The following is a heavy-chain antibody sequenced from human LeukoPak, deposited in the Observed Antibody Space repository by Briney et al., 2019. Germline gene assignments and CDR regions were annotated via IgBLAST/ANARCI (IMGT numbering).Heavy chain of an antibody. CDR3: ASSLGRYCSSTSCYAGDY. V-gene: IGHV1-69*01. CDR1: GGTFSSYA. Sequence: SVKVSCKASGGTFSSYAISWVRRAPGQGLEWMGGIIPIFGTANYAQKFQGRVTITADESTSTAYMELSSLRSEDTAVYYCASSLGRYCSSTSCYAGDYWGQGTLVTVSS. CDR2: IIPIFGTA. J-gene: IGHJ4*02. D-gene: IGHD2-2*01.